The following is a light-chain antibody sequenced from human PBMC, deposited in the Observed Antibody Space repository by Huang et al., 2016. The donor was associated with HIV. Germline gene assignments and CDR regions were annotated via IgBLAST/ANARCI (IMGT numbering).Light chain of an antibody. Sequence: DIQMTQSPASLSAFVGDRVTITCQASQDINNYLNWYQQKPGKAPKLLIYDAFNVETGVPSRFSGSFSGTDFTLTISSLQPEDIGTYYCQQYDNTLSFGGGTNVEIK. CDR2: DAF. CDR1: QDINNY. CDR3: QQYDNTLS. V-gene: IGKV1-33*01. J-gene: IGKJ4*01.